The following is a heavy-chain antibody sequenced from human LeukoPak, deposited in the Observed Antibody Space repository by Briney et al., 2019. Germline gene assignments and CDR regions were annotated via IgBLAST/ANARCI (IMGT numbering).Heavy chain of an antibody. V-gene: IGHV3-53*01. Sequence: GGSLRLSCAVSGFSVTGNYMTWVRLAPGKGLEWVSTIYSGGTTFYTDSVRGRFTISRDNSKNTLYLQMNSLRAEDAAIYYCARVLYYYASVSYNYYMDVWGKGTTVTISS. CDR2: IYSGGTT. CDR3: ARVLYYYASVSYNYYMDV. D-gene: IGHD3-10*01. J-gene: IGHJ6*03. CDR1: GFSVTGNY.